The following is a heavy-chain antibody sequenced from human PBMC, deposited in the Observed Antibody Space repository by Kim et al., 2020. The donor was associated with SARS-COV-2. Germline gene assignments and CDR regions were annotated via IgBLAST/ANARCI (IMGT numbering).Heavy chain of an antibody. CDR1: GGSISSDEYR. V-gene: IGHV4-30-4*01. Sequence: SETLSLTCTVSGGSISSDEYRWSWIRQPPGEGLEWIGYIHSSGRTYYNPSLKSRLTISVDTSKNHFSLELSSVTAADTAVYYCARDKQQLVSDYWGQGTLVTVSS. J-gene: IGHJ4*02. CDR2: IHSSGRT. D-gene: IGHD6-13*01. CDR3: ARDKQQLVSDY.